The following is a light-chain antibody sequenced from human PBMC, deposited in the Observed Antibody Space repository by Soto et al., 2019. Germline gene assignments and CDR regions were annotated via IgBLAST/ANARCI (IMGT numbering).Light chain of an antibody. Sequence: DIQMTQSPSSLSASVGDRVTITCQASQSIRSYLNWYQQKPGKAPELLIYAATSLQSGVPSRFSGGGSGTDFTLTISSLQPEDFATYYCQQTYGTPVTFGQGTKVEI. CDR2: AAT. J-gene: IGKJ1*01. CDR3: QQTYGTPVT. CDR1: QSIRSY. V-gene: IGKV1-39*01.